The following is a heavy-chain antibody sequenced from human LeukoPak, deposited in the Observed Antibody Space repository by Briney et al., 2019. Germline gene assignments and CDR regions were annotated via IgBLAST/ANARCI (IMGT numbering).Heavy chain of an antibody. CDR1: GGSISSGSYY. CDR2: IYTSGST. Sequence: PSQTLSLTCTVSGGSISSGSYYWSWIRQPAGKGLEWIGRIYTSGSTNYNPSLKSRATISVDTSKNQFSLQLSSVTAADTAVYYCARGVSGYSSRYYYYYMDVWGKGTTVTVSS. J-gene: IGHJ6*03. D-gene: IGHD5-18*01. V-gene: IGHV4-61*02. CDR3: ARGVSGYSSRYYYYYMDV.